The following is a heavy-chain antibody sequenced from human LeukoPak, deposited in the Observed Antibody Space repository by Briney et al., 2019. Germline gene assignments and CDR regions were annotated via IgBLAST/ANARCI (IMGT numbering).Heavy chain of an antibody. V-gene: IGHV3-30*03. CDR3: ATDWAWGGFDH. Sequence: GRSLRLSCAASGFTFSSYGMHWVRQAPGKGLEWVALISYDGKKTDYADSVKGRFAVSRDNAKNTLYLQMESLRVEDTAIYYCATDWAWGGFDHWGQGALVTVSS. D-gene: IGHD3-16*01. J-gene: IGHJ4*02. CDR2: ISYDGKKT. CDR1: GFTFSSYG.